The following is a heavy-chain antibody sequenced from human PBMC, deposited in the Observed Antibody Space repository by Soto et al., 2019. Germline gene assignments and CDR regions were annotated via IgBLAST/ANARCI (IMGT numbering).Heavy chain of an antibody. CDR2: IYPGDSDT. CDR1: GRNFTTSC. D-gene: IGHD3-22*01. J-gene: IGHJ3*02. V-gene: IGHV5-51*01. Sequence: GGGLKSSGKGFGRNFTTSCFARVPRMPGKGLEWMGIIYPGDSDTRYSPSFQGQVTISADKSISTAYLQWSSLKASDTAMYYCAAYYDSSGYYVIDIWGQGTMVSVSS. CDR3: AAYYDSSGYYVIDI.